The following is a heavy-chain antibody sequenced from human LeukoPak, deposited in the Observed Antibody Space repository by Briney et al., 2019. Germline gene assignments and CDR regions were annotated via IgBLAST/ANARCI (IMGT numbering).Heavy chain of an antibody. CDR2: INPNSGGT. Sequence: GASVKVSCKASGYTFTGYYMHWVPQAPGQGLEWMGWINPNSGGTNYAQKFQGRVTMTRDTSISTAYMELSRLRSDDTAVYYCARALLVVVTATPSAIDYWGQGTLVTVSS. CDR3: ARALLVVVTATPSAIDY. CDR1: GYTFTGYY. J-gene: IGHJ4*02. V-gene: IGHV1-2*02. D-gene: IGHD2-15*01.